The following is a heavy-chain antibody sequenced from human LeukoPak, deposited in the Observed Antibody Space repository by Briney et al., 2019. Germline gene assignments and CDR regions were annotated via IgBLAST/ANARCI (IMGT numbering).Heavy chain of an antibody. V-gene: IGHV4-30-2*01. J-gene: IGHJ4*02. D-gene: IGHD3-10*01. Sequence: SETLSLTCAVSGGSISSGGYSWSWIRQPPGKGLEWIGYIYHSGSTYYNPSLKSRVTISVDRSKNQFSLKLSSVTAADTAVYYCAGVGDGSGPQIEYYFDYWGQGTLVTVSS. CDR3: AGVGDGSGPQIEYYFDY. CDR2: IYHSGST. CDR1: GGSISSGGYS.